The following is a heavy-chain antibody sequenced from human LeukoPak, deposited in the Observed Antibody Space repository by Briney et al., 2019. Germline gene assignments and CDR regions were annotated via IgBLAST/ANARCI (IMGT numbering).Heavy chain of an antibody. D-gene: IGHD6-19*01. CDR3: AREDNSGWFDY. CDR1: GGSISSYY. J-gene: IGHJ4*02. CDR2: IYYTGST. V-gene: IGHV4-59*01. Sequence: PSETLSLTCTVFGGSISSYYWSWIRQPPGKGLEWIGYIYYTGSTDYNPSLKSRITISVDTSKNQFSLELSSVTAADTAVYYCAREDNSGWFDYWGQGTLVTVSS.